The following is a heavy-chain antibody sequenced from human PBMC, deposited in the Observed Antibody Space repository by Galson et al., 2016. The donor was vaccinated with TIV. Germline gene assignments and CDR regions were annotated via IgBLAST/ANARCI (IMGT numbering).Heavy chain of an antibody. J-gene: IGHJ4*02. CDR3: ARHVTCGGDCYYFDF. CDR1: GFTFNDYG. Sequence: LRLSCAASGFTFNDYGMTWVRQAPGKGLEWVSDIIWNGGITGYADSVKGRFTISRDNAKNSLYLQMNSLRAEDTALYLCARHVTCGGDCYYFDFWGQRTLVTVSS. V-gene: IGHV3-20*01. CDR2: IIWNGGIT. D-gene: IGHD2-21*01.